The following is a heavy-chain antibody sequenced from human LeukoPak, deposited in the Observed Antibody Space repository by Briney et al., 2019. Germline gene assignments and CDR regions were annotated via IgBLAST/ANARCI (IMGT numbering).Heavy chain of an antibody. CDR2: ISSSGAST. Sequence: GGSLRLFCAASGFSFSVYEIHWVRQAPGKGLEWISDISSSGASTYYADSVKGRFTISRDNSKNSLYLQMNSLRTEDTALYYCAKGDVDSPMNFYHWGQGTLVTVSS. J-gene: IGHJ4*02. D-gene: IGHD5-18*01. CDR1: GFSFSVYE. CDR3: AKGDVDSPMNFYH. V-gene: IGHV3-43*02.